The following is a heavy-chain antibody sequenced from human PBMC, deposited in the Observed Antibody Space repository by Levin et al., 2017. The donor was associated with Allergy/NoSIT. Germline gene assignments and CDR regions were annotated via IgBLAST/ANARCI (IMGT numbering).Heavy chain of an antibody. CDR2: INPNSGGT. CDR1: GYTFTGYY. Sequence: ASVKVSCKASGYTFTGYYMHWVRQAPGQGLEWMGWINPNSGGTNYAQKFQGRVTMTRDTSISTAYMELSRLRSDDTAVYYCAREATVTVFFDYWGQGTLVTVSS. D-gene: IGHD4-17*01. CDR3: AREATVTVFFDY. J-gene: IGHJ4*02. V-gene: IGHV1-2*02.